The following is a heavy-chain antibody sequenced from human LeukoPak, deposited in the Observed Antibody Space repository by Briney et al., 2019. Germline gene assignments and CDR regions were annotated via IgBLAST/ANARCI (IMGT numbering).Heavy chain of an antibody. Sequence: PGRSLRLSCAASGFTFDDYAMHWVRQAPGKGLEWASGISWNSGSIGYADSVKGRFTISRDNAKNSLYLQMNSLRAEDMALYYCAKADYYDSSGSIFDIWGQGTMVTVSS. CDR1: GFTFDDYA. J-gene: IGHJ3*02. D-gene: IGHD3-22*01. CDR3: AKADYYDSSGSIFDI. CDR2: ISWNSGSI. V-gene: IGHV3-9*03.